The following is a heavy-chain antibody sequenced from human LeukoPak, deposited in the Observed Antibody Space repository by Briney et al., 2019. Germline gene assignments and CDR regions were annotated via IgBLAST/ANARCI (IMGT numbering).Heavy chain of an antibody. CDR2: IRYDGSNK. D-gene: IGHD2/OR15-2a*01. V-gene: IGHV3-30*02. J-gene: IGHJ6*03. Sequence: PGGSLRLSCAASGFTFSSYGMHWVRQAPGKGLEWAAFIRYDGSNKYYADSVKGRFTISRDNSKNTLYLQMNSLRAEDTAVYYCARKNYFYYYMDVWGKGTTVTISS. CDR1: GFTFSSYG. CDR3: ARKNYFYYYMDV.